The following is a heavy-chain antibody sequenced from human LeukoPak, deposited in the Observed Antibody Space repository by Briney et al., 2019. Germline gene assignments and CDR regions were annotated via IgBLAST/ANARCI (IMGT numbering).Heavy chain of an antibody. D-gene: IGHD6-13*01. Sequence: SETLSLTCTVSGGSISSYYWSWIRQPPGKGLEWIGYIYYSGSTNYNPSLKSRVTISVDTSKNQFSLKLSSVTAADTAVYYCAIGAAAGDFDYWGQGTLVTVSS. V-gene: IGHV4-59*01. J-gene: IGHJ4*02. CDR3: AIGAAAGDFDY. CDR1: GGSISSYY. CDR2: IYYSGST.